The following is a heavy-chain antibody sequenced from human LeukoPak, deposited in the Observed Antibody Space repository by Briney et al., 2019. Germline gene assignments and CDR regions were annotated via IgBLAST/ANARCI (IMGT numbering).Heavy chain of an antibody. CDR2: IIGSGGST. D-gene: IGHD5-18*01. Sequence: GGSLRLSCAASGFTFSTYAMSWVRQAPGKGLEWVSGIIGSGGSTYYADSVKGRFTISRDNSKSTLYLQMNSLRIEDTAVYYCAKDITASRWGQGALVTVSS. V-gene: IGHV3-23*01. CDR1: GFTFSTYA. J-gene: IGHJ4*02. CDR3: AKDITASR.